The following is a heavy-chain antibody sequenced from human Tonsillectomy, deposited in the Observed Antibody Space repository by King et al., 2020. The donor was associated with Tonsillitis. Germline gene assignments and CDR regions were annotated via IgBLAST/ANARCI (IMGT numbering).Heavy chain of an antibody. CDR3: AKDFFSDGDGFWDY. CDR2: ISGSGGST. D-gene: IGHD4-17*01. CDR1: GFTFSSYA. J-gene: IGHJ4*02. Sequence: VQLVESGGGLVQPGGSLRLSCVASGFTFSSYAMSWVRQAPGKGLEWVSAISGSGGSTHYADSVKGRFTISRDNSKNTLYLQMNSLRAEDTAVYYCAKDFFSDGDGFWDYWGQGTLVTVSS. V-gene: IGHV3-23*04.